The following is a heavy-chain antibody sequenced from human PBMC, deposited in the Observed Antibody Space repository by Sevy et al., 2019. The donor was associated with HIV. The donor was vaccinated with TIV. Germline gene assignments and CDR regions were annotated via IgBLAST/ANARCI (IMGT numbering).Heavy chain of an antibody. V-gene: IGHV1-2*04. CDR2: INPNSRGT. Sequence: APVKVSCKASGYTFTGYYMHWVGQAPGQGLERMGWINPNSRGTNYAQKFQGWVTMSRDTCISTAYMELSRLRSYDSAVYYCARAPVPMGGAFDIWGQGTSVTVSS. J-gene: IGHJ3*02. D-gene: IGHD3-16*01. CDR1: GYTFTGYY. CDR3: ARAPVPMGGAFDI.